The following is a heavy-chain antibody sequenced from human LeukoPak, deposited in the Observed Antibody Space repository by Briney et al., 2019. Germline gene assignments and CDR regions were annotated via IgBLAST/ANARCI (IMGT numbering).Heavy chain of an antibody. J-gene: IGHJ4*02. D-gene: IGHD3-9*01. CDR1: GFTFSSYE. V-gene: IGHV3-48*03. CDR3: AREKVDYDILTGYPNNLIDY. Sequence: GGSLRLSCAASGFTFSSYEMSWVRQAPGKGLEWVSYISSSGSTIYYADSVKGRFTISRDNAKNSLYLQMNSLRAEDTAVYYCAREKVDYDILTGYPNNLIDYWGQGTLVTVSS. CDR2: ISSSGSTI.